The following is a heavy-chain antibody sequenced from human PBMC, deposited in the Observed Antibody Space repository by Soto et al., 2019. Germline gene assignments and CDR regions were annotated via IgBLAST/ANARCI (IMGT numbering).Heavy chain of an antibody. D-gene: IGHD2-2*01. CDR1: GFTFSSYT. CDR3: ARAPSRALDY. V-gene: IGHV3-48*02. J-gene: IGHJ4*02. Sequence: EVQLVDSGGGLVQPGGSLRLSCAASGFTFSSYTMHWVRQAPGKGLEWISYISSSSRTIYYADSVKGRFTISRDNAQNSLYLQMTSLRDEDTAVYYCARAPSRALDYWGQGILVTVSS. CDR2: ISSSSRTI.